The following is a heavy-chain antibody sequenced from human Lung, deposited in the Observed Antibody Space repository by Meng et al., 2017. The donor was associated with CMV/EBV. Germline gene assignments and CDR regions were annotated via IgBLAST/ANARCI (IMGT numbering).Heavy chain of an antibody. Sequence: GGSLRLSCAASGFTVSDNYMSWVRQAPGKGLEWVSVIYSGGSTYYADSVKGRFTISRDNSKNTLYLQMNSLRAEDTAVYYCARDLEWFGSGGYFGMEVWGQGNXVTVDS. CDR2: IYSGGST. CDR1: GFTVSDNY. V-gene: IGHV3-66*02. J-gene: IGHJ6*01. D-gene: IGHD3-10*01. CDR3: ARDLEWFGSGGYFGMEV.